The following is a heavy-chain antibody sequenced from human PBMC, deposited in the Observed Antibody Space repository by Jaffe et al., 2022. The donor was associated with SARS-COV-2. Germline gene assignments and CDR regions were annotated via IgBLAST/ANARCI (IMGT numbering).Heavy chain of an antibody. CDR3: SKGSGNKWFDP. CDR2: ISGSGDST. Sequence: EVQLLESGGGLVQPGGSLRLSCAASGFTFSSYGMSWVRQAPGKGLEWVSTISGSGDSTDYADSVKGRFTISRDNSKDTLYLQMNSLRAEDTAIYYCSKGSGNKWFDPWGQGTLVTVSS. V-gene: IGHV3-23*01. D-gene: IGHD2-15*01. J-gene: IGHJ5*02. CDR1: GFTFSSYG.